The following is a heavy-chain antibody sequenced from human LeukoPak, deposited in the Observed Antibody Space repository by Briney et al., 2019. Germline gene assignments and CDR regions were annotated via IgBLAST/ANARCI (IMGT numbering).Heavy chain of an antibody. CDR2: IKQDGSEK. CDR1: GFTFSSYW. V-gene: IGHV3-7*01. CDR3: ARYIGLCRRSWYRLGYYGMDV. J-gene: IGHJ6*02. D-gene: IGHD6-13*01. Sequence: GGSLRLSCAASGFTFSSYWMSWVRQAPGKGLEWVANIKQDGSEKYYVDSVKGRFTISRDNAKNSLYLQMNSLRAEDTAVYYCARYIGLCRRSWYRLGYYGMDVWGQGTTVTVSS.